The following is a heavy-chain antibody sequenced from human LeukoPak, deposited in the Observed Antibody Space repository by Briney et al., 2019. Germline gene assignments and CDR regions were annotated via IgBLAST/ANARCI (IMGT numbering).Heavy chain of an antibody. Sequence: GGSLRLSCAASGFTFDDYAMHWVRQAPGKGLEWVSGISWNSGSIGYADSVKGRFTISRDNAKNSLYLQMNSLRAEDTAVYYCAGKGPMVGAPYYYYMDVWGKGTTVTVSS. CDR2: ISWNSGSI. J-gene: IGHJ6*03. V-gene: IGHV3-9*01. CDR1: GFTFDDYA. CDR3: AGKGPMVGAPYYYYMDV. D-gene: IGHD1-26*01.